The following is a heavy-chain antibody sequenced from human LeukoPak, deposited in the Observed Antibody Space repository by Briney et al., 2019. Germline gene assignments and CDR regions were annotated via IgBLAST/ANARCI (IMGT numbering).Heavy chain of an antibody. CDR2: INPYSGGT. J-gene: IGHJ5*02. CDR1: GYTFTGYY. CDR3: ARTAHPAARNMKVYNWFDP. V-gene: IGHV1-2*02. Sequence: ASVKVSCKSSGYTFTGYYMHWVRQAPGQGLEWMGWINPYSGGTNYGQEFKGRVTMTRGTSISPDYMKLGRLRYDETAVYYSARTAHPAARNMKVYNWFDPWGQGTLVTVSS. D-gene: IGHD2-2*01.